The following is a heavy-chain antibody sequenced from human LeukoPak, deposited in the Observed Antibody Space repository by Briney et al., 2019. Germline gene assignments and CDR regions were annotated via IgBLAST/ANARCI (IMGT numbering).Heavy chain of an antibody. D-gene: IGHD5-18*01. CDR2: ISSSSIII. CDR3: ARARRYSYGYSDY. J-gene: IGHJ4*02. Sequence: GGSLRLSCADSGFTFISYSMNWVGQAPGRGRDWVSYISSSSIIIDYADSVKGRFTISRDNAKNSLYLQMNSLRAEDTAVYYCARARRYSYGYSDYWGQGTLVTVSS. V-gene: IGHV3-48*01. CDR1: GFTFISYS.